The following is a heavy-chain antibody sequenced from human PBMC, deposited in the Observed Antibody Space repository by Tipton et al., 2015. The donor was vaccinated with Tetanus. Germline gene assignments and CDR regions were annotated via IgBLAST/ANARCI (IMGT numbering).Heavy chain of an antibody. Sequence: QVQLVQSGPEVKKPGASVKVSCKTSGYTFINSGISWVRQAPGQGLEWLGWISPYNGDTSYAQKVRGRVTMTTDTSTFTAYMELRSLRYDDTAVYYCAREDRWLQVGHYYYNGMDVWGQGTTVTISS. D-gene: IGHD5-24*01. CDR3: AREDRWLQVGHYYYNGMDV. CDR1: GYTFINSG. V-gene: IGHV1-18*01. CDR2: ISPYNGDT. J-gene: IGHJ6*02.